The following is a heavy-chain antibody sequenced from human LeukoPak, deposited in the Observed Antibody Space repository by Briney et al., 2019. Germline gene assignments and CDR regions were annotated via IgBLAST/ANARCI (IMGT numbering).Heavy chain of an antibody. V-gene: IGHV3-9*01. CDR2: ISWNSGSI. J-gene: IGHJ4*02. D-gene: IGHD1-7*01. CDR3: AKEDWNYGAAYFDY. CDR1: GFTFDDYA. Sequence: GRSLRLSCAASGFTFDDYAMHWVRQAPGKGLEWVSGISWNSGSIGYADSVKGRFTISRDNAKNSLYLQMNSLRAEDTALYYCAKEDWNYGAAYFDYWGQGTLVTVSS.